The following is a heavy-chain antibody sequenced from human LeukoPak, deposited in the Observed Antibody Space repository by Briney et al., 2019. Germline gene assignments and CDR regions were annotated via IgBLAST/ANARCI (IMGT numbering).Heavy chain of an antibody. CDR3: AKGNCRGTSCYSDY. Sequence: QSGGSLGLSCAASGFTFSSYAMRWVRQAPGKGLEWVSGISGSGGSTYYADSVKGRFTIARDNSKNTLYLQMNSLRAEDTAVYYCAKGNCRGTSCYSDYWGQGTLVTVSS. J-gene: IGHJ4*02. V-gene: IGHV3-23*01. CDR1: GFTFSSYA. D-gene: IGHD2-2*02. CDR2: ISGSGGST.